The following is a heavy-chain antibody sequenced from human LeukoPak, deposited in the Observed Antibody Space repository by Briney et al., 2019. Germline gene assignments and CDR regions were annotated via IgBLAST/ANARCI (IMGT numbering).Heavy chain of an antibody. V-gene: IGHV3-33*06. CDR3: AKDPYYDSSGYPPAFFDY. J-gene: IGHJ4*02. CDR1: GFTFSSHG. Sequence: PGGSLRLSCAASGFTFSSHGMHWVRQAPGKGLEWVAVIWYDGSNKYYADSVKGRFTIPRDNSKNTLYLQMNSLRAEDTAVYYCAKDPYYDSSGYPPAFFDYWGQGTLVTVSS. CDR2: IWYDGSNK. D-gene: IGHD3-22*01.